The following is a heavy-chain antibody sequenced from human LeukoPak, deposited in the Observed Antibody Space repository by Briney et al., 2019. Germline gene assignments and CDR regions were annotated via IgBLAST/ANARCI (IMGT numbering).Heavy chain of an antibody. D-gene: IGHD3-22*01. V-gene: IGHV3-74*03. J-gene: IGHJ4*02. Sequence: GGSLRLSCAASGFTFSSDWMHWVRQVPGKGLVWVSRISRDGSTTTYADSVKGRFTISRDNAKNTLYLQMNSLRAEDTAVYYCARAETYYYDSSGYSSLDYWGQGTLVTVSS. CDR3: ARAETYYYDSSGYSSLDY. CDR1: GFTFSSDW. CDR2: ISRDGSTT.